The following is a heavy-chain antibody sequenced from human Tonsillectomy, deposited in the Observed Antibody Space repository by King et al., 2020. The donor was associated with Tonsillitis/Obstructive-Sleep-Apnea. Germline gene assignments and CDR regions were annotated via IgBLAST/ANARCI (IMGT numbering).Heavy chain of an antibody. CDR1: GDSVSSNSAA. V-gene: IGHV6-1*01. CDR2: TYYRSKWYN. D-gene: IGHD3-22*01. Sequence: VQLQQSGPGLVKPSQTLSLTCAISGDSVSSNSAAWNWIRQSPSRGLEWLGRTYYRSKWYNDYAVSVKSRITINPDTSKNQFSLQLNSVTPEDTAVYYCARDYDYYDSSGNYHTWFDPWGQGTLVTVSS. CDR3: ARDYDYYDSSGNYHTWFDP. J-gene: IGHJ5*02.